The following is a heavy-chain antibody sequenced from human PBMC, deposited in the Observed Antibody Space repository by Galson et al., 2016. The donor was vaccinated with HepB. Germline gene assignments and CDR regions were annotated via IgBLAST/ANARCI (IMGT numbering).Heavy chain of an antibody. CDR3: AEDPARANYDYWSGYFSNGMDV. CDR2: ISGSGTTK. Sequence: SLRLSCAASGFIFNNYAMAWVRQPPGKGLQYVSGISGSGTTKDYADSVKGRFIVSRDNSKNTLFLQMNSLRAEDTALYWCAEDPARANYDYWSGYFSNGMDVWGQGTTVTVSS. J-gene: IGHJ6*02. V-gene: IGHV3-23*01. D-gene: IGHD3-3*01. CDR1: GFIFNNYA.